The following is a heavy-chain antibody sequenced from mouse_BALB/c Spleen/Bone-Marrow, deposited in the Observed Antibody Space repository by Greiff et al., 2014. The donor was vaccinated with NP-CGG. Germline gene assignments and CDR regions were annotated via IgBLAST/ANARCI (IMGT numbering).Heavy chain of an antibody. CDR1: GYTFTSYW. CDR3: ARGFPFDY. J-gene: IGHJ2*01. V-gene: IGHV1-87*01. CDR2: IYPGDGDT. Sequence: QVQLQQSGAELARPGASVKLSCKASGYTFTSYWMQWVKQRPGQGLEWIGAIYPGDGDTRYPQKFKGKATLTADKSSSTAYMQLSSLASEDSAVYYCARGFPFDYWGQGTTLTVSS.